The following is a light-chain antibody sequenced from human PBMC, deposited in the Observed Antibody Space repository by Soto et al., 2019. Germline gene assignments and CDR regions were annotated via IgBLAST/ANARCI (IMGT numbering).Light chain of an antibody. V-gene: IGKV3-15*01. J-gene: IGKJ3*01. CDR2: GAS. Sequence: VMTQAPATLSVSPGERATLSCRASQSVSSNLAWYQQKPGQAPRLLIYGASTRATGIPARFSGSGSGTEFTLTISSLQSEDFAVYYCQQYNNWPPLFTFGPGTKVDIK. CDR1: QSVSSN. CDR3: QQYNNWPPLFT.